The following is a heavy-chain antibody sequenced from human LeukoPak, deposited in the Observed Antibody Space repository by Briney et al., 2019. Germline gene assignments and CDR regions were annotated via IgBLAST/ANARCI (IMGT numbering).Heavy chain of an antibody. Sequence: SETLSLTCTVSGGSISSYFWGWIRQPPGKGLEWIGCIHYSGNTNHNPSLKSRVTISVDTSKDHFSLKLSSVTAADTAVYYCARASGYSGYDRAAEYFQHWGQGTLVTVSS. J-gene: IGHJ1*01. CDR3: ARASGYSGYDRAAEYFQH. CDR1: GGSISSYF. D-gene: IGHD5-12*01. V-gene: IGHV4-59*01. CDR2: IHYSGNT.